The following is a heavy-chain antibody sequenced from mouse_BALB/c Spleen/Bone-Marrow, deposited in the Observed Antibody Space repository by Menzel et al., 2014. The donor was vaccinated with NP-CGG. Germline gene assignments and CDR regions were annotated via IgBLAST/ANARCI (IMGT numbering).Heavy chain of an antibody. J-gene: IGHJ2*01. Sequence: EVQVVESGGGLVKPGGSLKLSCAASGFTFSSYAMSWVRQTPEKRLEWVASISSGGSTYYSDSVKGRFTISRDNARNILYLQMSSLRSEDTAMYYCARDDYDDQYYFDYWDQGTTLTVSS. D-gene: IGHD2-4*01. CDR3: ARDDYDDQYYFDY. CDR1: GFTFSSYA. CDR2: ISSGGST. V-gene: IGHV5-6-5*01.